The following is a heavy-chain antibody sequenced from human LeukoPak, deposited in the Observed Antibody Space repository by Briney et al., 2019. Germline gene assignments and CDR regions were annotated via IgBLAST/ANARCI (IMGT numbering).Heavy chain of an antibody. Sequence: SETLSLTCTVSGGSISSYYWSWIRQPPGPGLEWIGYIYYSGCTNYNPSLKRRVTISVDTSKNQFSLKLSSVTAADTGVYYCARGWLQFGADYWGQGTLVTVSS. CDR2: IYYSGCT. V-gene: IGHV4-59*01. CDR3: ARGWLQFGADY. CDR1: GGSISSYY. D-gene: IGHD5-24*01. J-gene: IGHJ4*02.